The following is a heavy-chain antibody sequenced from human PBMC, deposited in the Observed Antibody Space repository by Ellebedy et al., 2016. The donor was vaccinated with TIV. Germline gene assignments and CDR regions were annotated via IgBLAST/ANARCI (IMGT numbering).Heavy chain of an antibody. V-gene: IGHV4-39*01. D-gene: IGHD3-10*02. CDR2: ICYRVNT. Sequence: MPSETLSLTCNVSGASIDSGRYCWAWIRQSPGKGLEWIGNICYRVNTYYNPSLKSRVIISADTSKNLFSLRLSSVTAADTAVYYCASLDVAVATWFDPWGHGTLVTVS. CDR3: ASLDVAVATWFDP. J-gene: IGHJ5*02. CDR1: GASIDSGRYC.